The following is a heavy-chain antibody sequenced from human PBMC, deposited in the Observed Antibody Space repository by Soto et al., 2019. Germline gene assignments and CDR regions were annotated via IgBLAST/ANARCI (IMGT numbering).Heavy chain of an antibody. CDR3: ARGYYYGSGRLYNWFDP. J-gene: IGHJ5*02. Sequence: QVQLVQSGAEVKKPGASVKVSCKASGYTFTGYYMHWVRQAPGQGLEWMGWINPNSGGTNYAQKFQGWVTMTRDTSISTAYMELSRLRSEDTAVYYCARGYYYGSGRLYNWFDPWGQGTLVTVSS. CDR1: GYTFTGYY. CDR2: INPNSGGT. V-gene: IGHV1-2*04. D-gene: IGHD3-10*01.